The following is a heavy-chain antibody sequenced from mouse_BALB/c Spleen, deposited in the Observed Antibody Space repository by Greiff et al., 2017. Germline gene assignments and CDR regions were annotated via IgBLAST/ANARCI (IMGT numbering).Heavy chain of an antibody. J-gene: IGHJ3*01. CDR3: NAPPYYGSSPFAY. Sequence: EVQLQQSGAELVRSGASVKLSCTASGFNIKDYYMHWVKQRPEQGLEWIGWIDPENGDTEYAPKFQGKATMTADTSSNTAYLQLSSLTSEDTAVYYCNAPPYYGSSPFAYWGQGTLVTVSA. V-gene: IGHV14-4*02. CDR2: IDPENGDT. D-gene: IGHD1-1*01. CDR1: GFNIKDYY.